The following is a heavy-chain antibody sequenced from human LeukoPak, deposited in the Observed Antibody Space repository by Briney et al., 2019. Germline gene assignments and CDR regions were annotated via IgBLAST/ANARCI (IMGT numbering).Heavy chain of an antibody. V-gene: IGHV1-2*02. Sequence: GASVKVSCKASGYTFTGYYMHWVQQAPGQGLEWMGWIIPNSGGTNYAQKFQGRVTMTRDTSISTAYMELSRLRFDDTAVYYCHYYYYGMDVWGPGTTVTVPS. J-gene: IGHJ6*02. CDR2: IIPNSGGT. CDR1: GYTFTGYY. CDR3: HYYYYGMDV.